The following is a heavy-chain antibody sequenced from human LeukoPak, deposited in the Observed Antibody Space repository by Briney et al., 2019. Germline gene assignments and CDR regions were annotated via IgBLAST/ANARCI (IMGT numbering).Heavy chain of an antibody. CDR3: VKEYFGKLDP. J-gene: IGHJ5*02. Sequence: GGTLRLSCAASGFTFSSYGMSWVRQAPGKGLEWVSTISATGANTYYADSVKGRFTISRDNAKNSLSLQTNSLRVEDTAVYYCVKEYFGKLDPWGQGTLVAVSS. CDR2: ISATGANT. V-gene: IGHV3-23*01. CDR1: GFTFSSYG. D-gene: IGHD3-10*01.